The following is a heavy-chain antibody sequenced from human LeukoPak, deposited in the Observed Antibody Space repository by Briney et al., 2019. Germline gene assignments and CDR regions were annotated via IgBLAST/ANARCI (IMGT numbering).Heavy chain of an antibody. D-gene: IGHD3-22*01. Sequence: PGGSLRLSCAASGFIVSSHYMTWVRQGPGKGLEWVSVIYSGGSTFYTDSVKGRFTISRDNSKNTLNLQMNSLRAEDTAVYYCARNYYDSTGSNSFVAYWGQGTLVTVSS. CDR2: IYSGGST. V-gene: IGHV3-66*01. CDR1: GFIVSSHY. CDR3: ARNYYDSTGSNSFVAY. J-gene: IGHJ4*02.